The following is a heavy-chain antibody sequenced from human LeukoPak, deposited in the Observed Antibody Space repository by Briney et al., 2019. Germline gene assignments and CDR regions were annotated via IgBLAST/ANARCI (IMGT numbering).Heavy chain of an antibody. V-gene: IGHV4-59*01. CDR3: ARGRLGATY. CDR1: GGSITNYY. CDR2: IHHSGTT. Sequence: SETLSLTCTVSGGSITNYYWCWTRQPPGKGLEWIGYIHHSGTTNYSPSLKSRVTISVDMSKNQFFLNLTSVTAADTAVYYCARGRLGATYWGQGTLVTVSS. D-gene: IGHD1-26*01. J-gene: IGHJ4*02.